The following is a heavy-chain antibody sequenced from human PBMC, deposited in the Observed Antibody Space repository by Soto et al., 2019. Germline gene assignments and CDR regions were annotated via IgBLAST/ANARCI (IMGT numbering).Heavy chain of an antibody. CDR1: GGSISSGGYS. Sequence: VPPSETLSLTCAVSGGSISSGGYSWSWIRQPPGKGLEWIGYIYHSGSTYYNPSLKSRVTISVDRSKNQFSLKLSSVTAADTAVYYCARSIDYYDSSGPTRSENWFDPWGQGTLVTVSS. D-gene: IGHD3-22*01. CDR2: IYHSGST. CDR3: ARSIDYYDSSGPTRSENWFDP. J-gene: IGHJ5*02. V-gene: IGHV4-30-2*01.